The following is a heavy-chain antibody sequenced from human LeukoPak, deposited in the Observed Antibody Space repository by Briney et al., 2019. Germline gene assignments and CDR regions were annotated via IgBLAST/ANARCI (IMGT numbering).Heavy chain of an antibody. D-gene: IGHD3-10*01. J-gene: IGHJ4*02. CDR2: ISGSGGST. CDR1: EFTFSSYA. V-gene: IGHV3-23*01. Sequence: GGSLRLSCAASEFTFSSYAMSWVRQAPGKGLEWVSAISGSGGSTYYADSVKGRFTISRDNSKNTLYLQMNSLRAEDTAVYYCAKDGSSSLPAPRFIREDYWGQGTLVTISS. CDR3: AKDGSSSLPAPRFIREDY.